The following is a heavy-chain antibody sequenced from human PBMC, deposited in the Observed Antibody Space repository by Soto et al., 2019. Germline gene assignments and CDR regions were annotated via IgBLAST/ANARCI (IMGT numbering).Heavy chain of an antibody. Sequence: PSETLSLTCTGSGGSISSSSYYWGWIRQPPGKGLEWIGSIYYSGSTYYNPSLKSRVTISVDTSENQFSLKLSSVTAADTAVYYFCRRNTDKRYSGSYLLRYYYGMDVWGQGTTVTVSS. CDR2: IYYSGST. CDR1: GGSISSSSYY. D-gene: IGHD1-26*01. J-gene: IGHJ6*02. V-gene: IGHV4-39*01. CDR3: CRRNTDKRYSGSYLLRYYYGMDV.